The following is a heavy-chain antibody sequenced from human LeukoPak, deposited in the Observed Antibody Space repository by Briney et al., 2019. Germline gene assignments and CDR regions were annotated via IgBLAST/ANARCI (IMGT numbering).Heavy chain of an antibody. Sequence: GGSLRLSCAASGFTFDDYGMSWVRQAPGKGLEWVSGINWNGGSTGYADSVKGRFTISRDNAKNSLYLQMNSLRAEGTALYHCARDFKQHCSSTSCYTDGGFDYWGQGTLVTVSS. CDR3: ARDFKQHCSSTSCYTDGGFDY. CDR1: GFTFDDYG. J-gene: IGHJ4*02. V-gene: IGHV3-20*01. D-gene: IGHD2-2*02. CDR2: INWNGGST.